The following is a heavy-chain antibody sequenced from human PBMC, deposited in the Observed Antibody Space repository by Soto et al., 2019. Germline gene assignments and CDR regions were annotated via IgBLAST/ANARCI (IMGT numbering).Heavy chain of an antibody. J-gene: IGHJ6*03. V-gene: IGHV2-5*02. CDR2: IYWDDDR. D-gene: IGHD3-10*01. CDR1: GFSLTTSGEA. Sequence: QITLKESGPTLVKPTQTLTLTCTFSGFSLTTSGEAVGWIRQPPGKALEWLALIYWDDDRRSSPSLKSRLTITKDTSKNQVVLTMTNIDPVDTATYYCAHIPGSGQLLYSYYYYMDVCGKGTTVTVSS. CDR3: AHIPGSGQLLYSYYYYMDV.